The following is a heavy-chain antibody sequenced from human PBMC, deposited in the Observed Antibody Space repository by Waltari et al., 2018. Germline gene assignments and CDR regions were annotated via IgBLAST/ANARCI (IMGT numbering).Heavy chain of an antibody. CDR2: VYYNGRT. D-gene: IGHD3-22*01. V-gene: IGHV4-39*01. Sequence: QLQLQESGPGLVKPSETLSVNCIVSGDAITSDHYYWGWVRQAPGKGLEWIASVYYNGRTYDNPSLRNRVSRSVDTSKNQLSLKMKSATAADTAVYYCARHRDPDDYESIYFDIWGQGALVTVSP. CDR3: ARHRDPDDYESIYFDI. J-gene: IGHJ4*02. CDR1: GDAITSDHYY.